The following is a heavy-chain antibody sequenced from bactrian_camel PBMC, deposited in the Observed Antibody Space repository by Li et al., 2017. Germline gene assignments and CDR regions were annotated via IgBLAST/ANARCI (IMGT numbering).Heavy chain of an antibody. Sequence: HVQLVESGGGSVQAGGSLRLSCAASGLRASSNYCLGWFRQAPGKEREGVAATCTSGSRTVCADSVKGRFTISQDNAGNTVYLQLDSLKTEDTAMYYCQQGWTMAFPGTRGQGTQVNYDFWGRGTQVTVS. CDR2: TCTSGSRT. J-gene: IGHJ4*01. CDR3: QQGWTMAFPGTRGQGTQVNYDF. V-gene: IGHV3S63*01. D-gene: IGHD4*01. CDR1: GLRASSNYC.